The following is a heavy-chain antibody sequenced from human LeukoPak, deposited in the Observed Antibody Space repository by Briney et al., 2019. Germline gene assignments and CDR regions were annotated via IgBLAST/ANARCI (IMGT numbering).Heavy chain of an antibody. CDR3: AKEKEFYFDN. V-gene: IGHV3-53*01. D-gene: IGHD3-10*01. J-gene: IGHJ4*02. CDR1: GFTVRSNC. Sequence: GGSLRLSCTASGFTVRSNCMSWVRQAPGKGLEWVSVIYSCGSTYYADSVKGRFTISRDNSKNTLYLQMNSLRAEDTAVYYCAKEKEFYFDNWGQGALVTVSS. CDR2: IYSCGST.